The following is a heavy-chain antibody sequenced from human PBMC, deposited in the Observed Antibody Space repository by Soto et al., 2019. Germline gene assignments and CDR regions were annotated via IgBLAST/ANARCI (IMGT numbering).Heavy chain of an antibody. Sequence: QVQLRESGPGLVKPSQTLSVTCTVSGGSVSSDDYSWSWIRQHPGKGLEWIGYIRDSGRTYYNPSLEGRVTISVDTSKNQFSLRLRSVTAADTAVYYCARAMANYFDYWGQGTLVTASS. D-gene: IGHD2-8*01. CDR2: IRDSGRT. J-gene: IGHJ4*02. V-gene: IGHV4-31*03. CDR1: GGSVSSDDYS. CDR3: ARAMANYFDY.